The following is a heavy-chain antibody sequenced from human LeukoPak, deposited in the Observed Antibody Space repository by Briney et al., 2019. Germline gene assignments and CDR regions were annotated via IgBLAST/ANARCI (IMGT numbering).Heavy chain of an antibody. V-gene: IGHV3-74*01. CDR3: ARGLAVAGNCMDV. CDR2: INSDGSST. Sequence: PGGSLRLSCAASGFTFNRYWMSWVRQTPGKGLVWVSHINSDGSSTNYADSVKGRFTISRDNAKNTLHLQMNSLRAEDTAVYYCARGLAVAGNCMDVWGQGTTVTVSS. D-gene: IGHD6-19*01. CDR1: GFTFNRYW. J-gene: IGHJ6*02.